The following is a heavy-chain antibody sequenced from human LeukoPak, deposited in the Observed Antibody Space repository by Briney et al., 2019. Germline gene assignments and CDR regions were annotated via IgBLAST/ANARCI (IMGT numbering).Heavy chain of an antibody. J-gene: IGHJ3*02. CDR1: GFTFSNAW. Sequence: GGSLRLSCAASGFTFSNAWMSWVRQAPGKGLEWVGRIKSKTDGGTTDYAAPVKGRFTISRDNSKNTLFLQMNSLRAEDTAVYYCANYRIQLWQRNDAFDIWGQGTMVTVSS. CDR2: IKSKTDGGTT. CDR3: ANYRIQLWQRNDAFDI. V-gene: IGHV3-15*01. D-gene: IGHD5-18*01.